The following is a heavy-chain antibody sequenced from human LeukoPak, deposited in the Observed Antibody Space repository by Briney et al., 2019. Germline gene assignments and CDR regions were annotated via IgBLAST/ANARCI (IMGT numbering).Heavy chain of an antibody. CDR3: ARDNYYDPKTNYYYYYMDV. D-gene: IGHD3-22*01. CDR2: IYYSGST. CDR1: RGSISSGGYY. Sequence: SETLSLTCTVPRGSISSGGYYSSWIRQHPWRGLEWMGYIYYSGSTYYNPSLKSRVTISVDTSKNQFSLKLSSVTAADTAVYYCARDNYYDPKTNYYYYYMDVWGKGTTVTVSS. V-gene: IGHV4-31*03. J-gene: IGHJ6*03.